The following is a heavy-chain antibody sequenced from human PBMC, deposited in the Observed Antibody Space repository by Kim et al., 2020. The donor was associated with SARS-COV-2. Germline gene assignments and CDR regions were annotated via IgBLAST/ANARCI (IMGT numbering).Heavy chain of an antibody. CDR3: AKVGMGVPAAMCFVG. D-gene: IGHD2-2*01. Sequence: SVKGRFTISRDKCKNTLYLQMNSLRAEDTAVDYCAKVGMGVPAAMCFVGWGQGTLVTVSS. J-gene: IGHJ4*02. V-gene: IGHV3-23*01.